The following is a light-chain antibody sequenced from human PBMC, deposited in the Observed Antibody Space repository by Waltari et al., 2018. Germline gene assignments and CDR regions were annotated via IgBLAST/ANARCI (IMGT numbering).Light chain of an antibody. Sequence: EIVLTQSPGTLSLSPGDRATLSCRASQSVTSSYLAWYQQKPGQAPRLLIYGASRRATGIPDRFSGSGSGTDFTLTISRLEPEDLAVYYCQQYGSSPPITFGQGTRLEIK. J-gene: IGKJ5*01. CDR2: GAS. V-gene: IGKV3-20*01. CDR3: QQYGSSPPIT. CDR1: QSVTSSY.